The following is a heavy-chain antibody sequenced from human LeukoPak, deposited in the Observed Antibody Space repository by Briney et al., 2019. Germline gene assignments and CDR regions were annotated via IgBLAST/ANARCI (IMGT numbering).Heavy chain of an antibody. J-gene: IGHJ5*02. V-gene: IGHV1-18*01. Sequence: ASVKVSSKASGYTFTSYGISWVRQAPGQGLEWMGWISAYNGNTNYAQKLQGRVTMTTDTSMSTAYMELRSLRSDDTAVYYCARAGTYYDILTGHGWFDPWGQGTLVTVSS. CDR2: ISAYNGNT. D-gene: IGHD3-9*01. CDR3: ARAGTYYDILTGHGWFDP. CDR1: GYTFTSYG.